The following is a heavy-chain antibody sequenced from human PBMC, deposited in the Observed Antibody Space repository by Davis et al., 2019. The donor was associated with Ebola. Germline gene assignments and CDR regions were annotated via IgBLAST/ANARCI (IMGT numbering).Heavy chain of an antibody. V-gene: IGHV3-30*18. J-gene: IGHJ5*02. Sequence: GESLKISCAASGFTFSSYGMHWVRQAPGKGLEWVAVISYDGSNKYYADSVKGRFTISRDNSKNTLYLQMNSLRAEDTAVYYCAKDWESSSWGAPVDPWGQGTLVTVSS. CDR2: ISYDGSNK. CDR1: GFTFSSYG. D-gene: IGHD6-13*01. CDR3: AKDWESSSWGAPVDP.